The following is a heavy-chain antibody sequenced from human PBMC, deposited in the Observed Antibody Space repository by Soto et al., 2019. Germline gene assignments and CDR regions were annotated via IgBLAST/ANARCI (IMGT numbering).Heavy chain of an antibody. J-gene: IGHJ4*02. D-gene: IGHD3-22*01. CDR1: GFTFSTCA. V-gene: IGHV3-23*01. Sequence: PGGSLRLSCPATGFTFSTCAMNWVRQAPGKGLEWVSTITGSGTTTYYADSVKGRFTISRDNFKNTLYLQMNSLRVEDTAVYYCAKDRSRSYGSGYPLGNFDSWGQGTLVTVSS. CDR3: AKDRSRSYGSGYPLGNFDS. CDR2: ITGSGTTT.